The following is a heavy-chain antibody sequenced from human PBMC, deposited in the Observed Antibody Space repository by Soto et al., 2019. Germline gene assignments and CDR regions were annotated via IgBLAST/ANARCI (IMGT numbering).Heavy chain of an antibody. V-gene: IGHV3-49*03. J-gene: IGHJ4*02. D-gene: IGHD3-9*01. Sequence: GGSLRLSCTASGFTFGDYAMSWFRQAPGKGLEWVGFIRSKAYGGTTEYATSGKGRFTISRDDSKSIAYLQMNSLKTEDTAVYYCTRYTLRYFDWLSPDFDYWGQGTLVTVSS. CDR1: GFTFGDYA. CDR2: IRSKAYGGTT. CDR3: TRYTLRYFDWLSPDFDY.